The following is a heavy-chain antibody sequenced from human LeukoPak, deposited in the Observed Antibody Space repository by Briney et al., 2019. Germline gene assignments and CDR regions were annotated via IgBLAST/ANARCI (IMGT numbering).Heavy chain of an antibody. D-gene: IGHD2-2*01. CDR1: GFTFSSNF. CDR2: IHGSGNT. V-gene: IGHV3-53*01. J-gene: IGHJ6*02. CDR3: TMYQLLRAFAYYYYVMDV. Sequence: PGGSLRLSCAASGFTFSSNFMSWVRQAPGKGLEWVSVIHGSGNTYYSDSVKGRFTISRDTSKNTLYLQMNSLRAEDTAVYYCTMYQLLRAFAYYYYVMDVWGQGTTVTVS.